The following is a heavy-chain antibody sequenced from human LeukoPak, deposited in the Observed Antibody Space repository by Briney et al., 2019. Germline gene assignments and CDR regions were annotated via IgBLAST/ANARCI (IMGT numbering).Heavy chain of an antibody. V-gene: IGHV5-51*01. CDR2: IYPGDSDT. Sequence: GESLKISCKGSGYSFTSYWIGWVRQMPGKGLEWMGIIYPGDSDTRYSPSFQGQVTISADKSISTAYLQWSSLKASDTAMCYCARHQWELLGWFDPWGQGTLVTVSS. D-gene: IGHD1-26*01. CDR3: ARHQWELLGWFDP. J-gene: IGHJ5*02. CDR1: GYSFTSYW.